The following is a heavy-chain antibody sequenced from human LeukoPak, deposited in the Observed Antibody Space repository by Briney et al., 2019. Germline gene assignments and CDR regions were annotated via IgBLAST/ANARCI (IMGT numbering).Heavy chain of an antibody. CDR3: ARIGAGSSRDY. CDR1: GFTVENLD. J-gene: IGHJ4*02. CDR2: ISSSSTTT. D-gene: IGHD6-13*01. Sequence: GESMTLSSSGTGFTVENLDLNWCRKATRKLLEWVSYISSSSTTTSYAESVKGRFTISRDNARNSLYLQMNSLRGEDTAVYYCARIGAGSSRDYWGQGTLVTVSS. V-gene: IGHV3-48*01.